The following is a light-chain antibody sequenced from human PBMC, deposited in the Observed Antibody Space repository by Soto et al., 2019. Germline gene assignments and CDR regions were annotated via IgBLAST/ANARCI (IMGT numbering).Light chain of an antibody. CDR2: DAS. CDR3: QQRSNWPPRLT. J-gene: IGKJ4*01. Sequence: IVLTQSPCSLALSPGERSTLSCGASQSVSSYLAWYQQKPGQAPRLLIYDASNRATGIPARFSGSGSGTDFTLTISSLEPEDFAVYCCQQRSNWPPRLTFGGGTKVDI. CDR1: QSVSSY. V-gene: IGKV3-11*01.